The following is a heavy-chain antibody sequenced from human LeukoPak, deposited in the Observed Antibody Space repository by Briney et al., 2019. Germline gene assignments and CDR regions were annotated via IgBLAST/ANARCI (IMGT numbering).Heavy chain of an antibody. D-gene: IGHD3-10*01. V-gene: IGHV4-34*01. CDR2: INHSGST. CDR3: ARGRRGITMVRASYGNYFDY. Sequence: SETLSLTCAVYGGSFSGYYWSWIRQPPGKGLEWIGEINHSGSTNYDPSLKSRVTISVDTSKNQFSLKLSSVTAADTAVYYCARGRRGITMVRASYGNYFDYWGQGTLVTVSS. CDR1: GGSFSGYY. J-gene: IGHJ4*02.